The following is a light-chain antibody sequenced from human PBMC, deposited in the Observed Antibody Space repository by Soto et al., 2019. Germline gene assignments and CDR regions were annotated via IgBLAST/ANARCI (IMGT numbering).Light chain of an antibody. J-gene: IGKJ1*01. CDR3: QQYDVYST. Sequence: IQISQSPSTLSATVRGTVTITCRASKSISSCLAWYQQRPGTAPKLLIYKASTLQSGVPSRFSGSGYGTVFTLTINRLQPDDSETYYCQQYDVYSTFGQGTKVDIK. CDR1: KSISSC. CDR2: KAS. V-gene: IGKV1-5*03.